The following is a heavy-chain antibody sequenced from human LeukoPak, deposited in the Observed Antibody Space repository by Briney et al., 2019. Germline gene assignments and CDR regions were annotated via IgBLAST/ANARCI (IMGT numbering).Heavy chain of an antibody. CDR1: GFTFDDFA. CDR2: ISWNSGNI. J-gene: IGHJ4*02. CDR3: AKDHRWSYYDSSGYYDYDY. Sequence: GGSLRLSCAASGFTFDDFAMNWVRQVPGKGLEWVSSISWNSGNIDYADSVKGRFTISRDNAKNSLYLQMNSLRAEDTAVYYCAKDHRWSYYDSSGYYDYDYWGQGTLVTVSS. D-gene: IGHD3-22*01. V-gene: IGHV3-9*01.